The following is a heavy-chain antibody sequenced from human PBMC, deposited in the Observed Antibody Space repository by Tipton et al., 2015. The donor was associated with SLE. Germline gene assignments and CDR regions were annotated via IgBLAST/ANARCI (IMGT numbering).Heavy chain of an antibody. Sequence: TLSLTCAVYGGSFSGYYWSWIRQPPGKGLEWIGEINHSGSTNYNPSLKSRVTISVDTSKNQFSLRLSSVTAADTALYYCARSGGTGQTTVTYDAFDIWGQGTVVTDSS. V-gene: IGHV4-34*01. CDR2: INHSGST. D-gene: IGHD4-17*01. CDR3: ARSGGTGQTTVTYDAFDI. J-gene: IGHJ3*02. CDR1: GGSFSGYY.